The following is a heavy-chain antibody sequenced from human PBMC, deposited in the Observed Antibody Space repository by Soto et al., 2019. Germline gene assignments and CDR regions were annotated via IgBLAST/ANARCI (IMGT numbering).Heavy chain of an antibody. Sequence: QVQLVQSGAEVKEPGASVKVSCKASGYTFPSHAIHWARQAPGQGLAWMGWIIVSRGRPSIAPHFQGRVTLRTDTSATTAYMELNSLTSADTAVYFCAREPEDGVPGDFWGQGTLVVVSS. CDR3: AREPEDGVPGDF. J-gene: IGHJ4*02. CDR1: GYTFPSHA. V-gene: IGHV1-3*01. D-gene: IGHD3-3*01. CDR2: IIVSRGRP.